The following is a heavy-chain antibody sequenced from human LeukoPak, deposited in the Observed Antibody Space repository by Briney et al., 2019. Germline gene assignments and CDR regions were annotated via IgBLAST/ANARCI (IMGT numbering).Heavy chain of an antibody. CDR2: ISSSSSYT. CDR1: GFTFSDYY. CDR3: ARGGVGHFDY. V-gene: IGHV3-11*06. J-gene: IGHJ4*02. Sequence: GGSLRLSCAASGFTFSDYYMSWIRQAPGKGLEWVSYISSSSSYTNYADSVKGRFTISRDNSKNTLYLQMNSLRAEDTAVYYCARGGVGHFDYWGQGTLVTVSS. D-gene: IGHD3-16*01.